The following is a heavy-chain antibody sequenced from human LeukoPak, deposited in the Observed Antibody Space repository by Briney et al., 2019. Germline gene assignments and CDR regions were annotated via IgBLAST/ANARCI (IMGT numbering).Heavy chain of an antibody. Sequence: SETLSLTCAVYGGSFSGYYWSWIRQPPGKGLEWLGEINHSGSTNYNPSLKSRVTISVDTSKNQFSLKLSSVTAADTAVYYCARTRGYCSSNSGRNFDDWGQGILVTVSS. CDR1: GGSFSGYY. J-gene: IGHJ4*02. CDR3: ARTRGYCSSNSGRNFDD. V-gene: IGHV4-34*01. CDR2: INHSGST. D-gene: IGHD2-2*01.